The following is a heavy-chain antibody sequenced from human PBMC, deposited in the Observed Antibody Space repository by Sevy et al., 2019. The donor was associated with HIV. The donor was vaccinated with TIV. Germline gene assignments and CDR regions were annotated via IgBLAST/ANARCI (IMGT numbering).Heavy chain of an antibody. Sequence: GESLKISCAASGFTFSSYAIQWVRQAPGKGLEWVAVISYDGNNKYYADSVQGRFTVSRDNSKNTLYVQMNSLRAEDTAVYYCAKDHNLWSEGGFLHHWGQGTLVTVSS. D-gene: IGHD3-10*01. J-gene: IGHJ1*01. V-gene: IGHV3-30*18. CDR3: AKDHNLWSEGGFLHH. CDR2: ISYDGNNK. CDR1: GFTFSSYA.